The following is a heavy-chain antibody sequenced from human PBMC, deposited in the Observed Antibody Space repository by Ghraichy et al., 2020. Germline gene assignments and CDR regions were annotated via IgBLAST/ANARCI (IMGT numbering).Heavy chain of an antibody. CDR2: INWNGGST. V-gene: IGHV3-20*01. CDR3: ARAHQVTAIPNYYYYGMDV. J-gene: IGHJ6*02. Sequence: GESLNISCAASGFTFDDYGMSWVRQAPGKGLEWVSGINWNGGSTGYADSLKGRFTISRDNAKNSLYLQMNSLRAEDTALYHCARAHQVTAIPNYYYYGMDVWGQGTTVTVSS. D-gene: IGHD2-21*02. CDR1: GFTFDDYG.